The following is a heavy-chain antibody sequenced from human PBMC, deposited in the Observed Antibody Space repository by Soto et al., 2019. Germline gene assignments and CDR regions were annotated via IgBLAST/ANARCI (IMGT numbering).Heavy chain of an antibody. Sequence: ASVKVSCKASGYDFTDHYIHWVRQAPGQGLEWMGIISPDGGSTRYSQKFQARITMTRDTSTSTVYMVLSSLRSEDTAVYYCARAPRGGVIIVITSAHIDYWGQGTLVTVSS. CDR3: ARAPRGGVIIVITSAHIDY. CDR1: GYDFTDHY. V-gene: IGHV1-46*01. J-gene: IGHJ4*02. D-gene: IGHD3-10*01. CDR2: ISPDGGST.